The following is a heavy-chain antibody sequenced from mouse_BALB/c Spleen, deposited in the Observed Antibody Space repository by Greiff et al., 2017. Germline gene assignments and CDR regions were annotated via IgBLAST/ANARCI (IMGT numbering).Heavy chain of an antibody. CDR3: NAYYDSFMDY. V-gene: IGHV14-4*02. Sequence: EVQLQQSGAELVRSGASVKLSCTASGFNIKDYYMHWVKQRPEQGLEWIGWIDPENGDTEYAPKFQGKATMTADTSSNTAYLQLSSLTSEDTAVYYCNAYYDSFMDYWGQGTSVTVSS. D-gene: IGHD2-4*01. J-gene: IGHJ4*01. CDR1: GFNIKDYY. CDR2: IDPENGDT.